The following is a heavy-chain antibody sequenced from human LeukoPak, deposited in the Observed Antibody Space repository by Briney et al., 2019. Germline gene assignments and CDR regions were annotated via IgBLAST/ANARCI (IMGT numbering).Heavy chain of an antibody. CDR1: GDSVSSSSAA. D-gene: IGHD2-21*01. CDR2: TYYRSKWYN. Sequence: SQTLPLTCAISGDSVSSSSAAWNWIRQSPSRGLEWLGRTYYRSKWYNDYAVSVKSRITINPDTSKNQFYLQLNSVAPEDTAVYYCARGSGTLWTGDYYYYYYMDVWGKGSTVTVSS. CDR3: ARGSGTLWTGDYYYYYYMDV. V-gene: IGHV6-1*01. J-gene: IGHJ6*03.